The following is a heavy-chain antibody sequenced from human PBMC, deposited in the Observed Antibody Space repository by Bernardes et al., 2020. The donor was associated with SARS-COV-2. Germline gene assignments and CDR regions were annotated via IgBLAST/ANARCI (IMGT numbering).Heavy chain of an antibody. J-gene: IGHJ3*02. D-gene: IGHD6-19*01. CDR3: AREVIAVAGDDFDS. Sequence: ASVKVSCKAAGYTFTGYYIHWVRQAPGQGLEWMGWINPNSGGTNYAQKFQGRVTMTRDTSISTAYMELSRLRSDDTAVYYCAREVIAVAGDDFDSWGQGTRVTVSS. CDR2: INPNSGGT. V-gene: IGHV1-2*02. CDR1: GYTFTGYY.